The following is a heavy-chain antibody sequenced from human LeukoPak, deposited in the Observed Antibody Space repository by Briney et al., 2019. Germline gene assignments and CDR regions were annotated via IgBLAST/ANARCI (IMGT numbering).Heavy chain of an antibody. CDR3: ARQKITVTVSLDS. J-gene: IGHJ5*01. V-gene: IGHV3-30*03. Sequence: GGSLRLSCAASGSTFSSYDMHWVRQAPGKGLEWVAIISSDGSDKYHADSVKGRFSISRDNAQKTLYLHMNSLRPEDTAVYLCARQKITVTVSLDSWGQGTLVTVSS. D-gene: IGHD4-17*01. CDR2: ISSDGSDK. CDR1: GSTFSSYD.